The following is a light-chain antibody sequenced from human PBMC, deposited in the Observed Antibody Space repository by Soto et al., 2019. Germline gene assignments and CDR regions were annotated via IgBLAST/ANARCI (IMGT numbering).Light chain of an antibody. CDR3: QQYNDWPPLT. CDR2: DAS. CDR1: QSVSSY. J-gene: IGKJ4*01. Sequence: EIVLTQSPATPSFSPGGRATPSCRASQSVSSYLAWYQQKPGQAPRLLIYDASNRATGIPARFSGSGSGTDFTLTISSLQSEDFAVYYCQQYNDWPPLTFGGGTKVDIK. V-gene: IGKV3-11*01.